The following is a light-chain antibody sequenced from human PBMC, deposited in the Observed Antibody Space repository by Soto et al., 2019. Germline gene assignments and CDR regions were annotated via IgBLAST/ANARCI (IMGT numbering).Light chain of an antibody. CDR1: SSDVGGYNY. J-gene: IGLJ3*02. Sequence: QSALNQPASVSGSPGQSITISCTGTSSDVGGYNYVSWYQQHPGKAPKLMIYDVTNRPSGVSNRFSGSKSGNTASLTISGLQAEDEADYYCSSYTSSSTPLVFGGGTKLTV. CDR2: DVT. CDR3: SSYTSSSTPLV. V-gene: IGLV2-14*01.